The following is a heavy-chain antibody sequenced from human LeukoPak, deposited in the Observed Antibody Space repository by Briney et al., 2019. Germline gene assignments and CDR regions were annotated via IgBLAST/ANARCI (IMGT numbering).Heavy chain of an antibody. CDR3: AAMIFGVVTGHFDY. CDR1: GFTFDDYA. J-gene: IGHJ4*02. D-gene: IGHD3/OR15-3a*01. Sequence: PGRSLRLSCAASGFTFDDYAMHWVRQAPGKGLEWVSGISWNSGSIGYADSVKGRFTISRDNAKNSLYLQMNSLRAEDTALYYCAAMIFGVVTGHFDYWGQGTLVTVSS. CDR2: ISWNSGSI. V-gene: IGHV3-9*01.